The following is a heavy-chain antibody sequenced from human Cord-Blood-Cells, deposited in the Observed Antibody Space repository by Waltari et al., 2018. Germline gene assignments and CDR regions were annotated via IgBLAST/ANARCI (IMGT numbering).Heavy chain of an antibody. V-gene: IGHV3-48*02. CDR3: ASVDDY. D-gene: IGHD2-21*01. Sequence: EVQLVVSGGGLVQPGGSRRLSCAASGFTFRTYSMNWVRQAPGKGLEWVSYISSSSSTIYYADSVKGRFTISRDNAKNSLYLQMNSLRDEDTAVYYCASVDDYWGQGTLVTVSS. CDR2: ISSSSSTI. CDR1: GFTFRTYS. J-gene: IGHJ4*02.